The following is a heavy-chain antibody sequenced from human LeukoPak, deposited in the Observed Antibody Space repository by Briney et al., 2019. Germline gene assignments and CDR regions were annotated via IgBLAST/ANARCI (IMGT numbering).Heavy chain of an antibody. CDR1: GFTFSSYG. CDR2: ISYDGSNK. V-gene: IGHV3-30*03. D-gene: IGHD6-19*01. Sequence: QPGGSLRLSCAASGFTFSSYGMHWVRQAPGKGLEWVAVISYDGSNKYYADSVKGRFTISRDNSKNTLYLQMNSLRAEDTAVYYCARDLYSSAWYGIHWGQGTLVTVSS. CDR3: ARDLYSSAWYGIH. J-gene: IGHJ4*02.